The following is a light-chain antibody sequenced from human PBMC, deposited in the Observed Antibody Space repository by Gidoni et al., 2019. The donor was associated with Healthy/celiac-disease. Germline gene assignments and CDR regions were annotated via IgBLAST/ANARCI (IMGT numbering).Light chain of an antibody. CDR1: QSVSSSY. V-gene: IGKV3-20*01. Sequence: DIVLTQSPGTLSLSPGERATLSCRASQSVSSSYLAWYQQKPGQAPRLLIYGASSRATGVPDRFSGSGSGTEFTLTISRLEPEDFAVYYCRQYGSSPPLTFGGGTKVEIK. CDR2: GAS. J-gene: IGKJ4*01. CDR3: RQYGSSPPLT.